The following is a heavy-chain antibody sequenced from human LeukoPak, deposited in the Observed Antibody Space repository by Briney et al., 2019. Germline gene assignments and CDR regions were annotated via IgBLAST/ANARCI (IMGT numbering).Heavy chain of an antibody. Sequence: GASVKVSCKASGYTFTSYGISWVRQAPGQGLEWMGWISAYNGNTNYAQKLQGRVTMTTDTSTSTAYMELRSLRSDDTAVYYCARDWYCSGGSCYGSDEYFDYGGQGTLGTVS. CDR3: ARDWYCSGGSCYGSDEYFDY. V-gene: IGHV1-18*01. J-gene: IGHJ4*02. CDR2: ISAYNGNT. CDR1: GYTFTSYG. D-gene: IGHD2-15*01.